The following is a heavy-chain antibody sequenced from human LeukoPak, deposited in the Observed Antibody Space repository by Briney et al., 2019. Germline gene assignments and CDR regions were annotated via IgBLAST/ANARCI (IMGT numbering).Heavy chain of an antibody. CDR2: INPSGGST. CDR1: GYTFTSYN. CDR3: ARDSSGWYIGFDP. D-gene: IGHD6-19*01. Sequence: ASVKVSCKASGYTFTSYNMHWVRPAPGQGLEWMGIINPSGGSTSYAQKFQGRVTMTRDTSTSTVYMELSSLRSEDTAVYYCARDSSGWYIGFDPWGQGTLVTVSS. V-gene: IGHV1-46*01. J-gene: IGHJ5*02.